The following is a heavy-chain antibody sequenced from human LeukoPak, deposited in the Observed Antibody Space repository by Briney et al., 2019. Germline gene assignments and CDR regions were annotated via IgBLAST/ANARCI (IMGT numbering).Heavy chain of an antibody. D-gene: IGHD2-2*01. CDR3: AKAEVGVVPAAMSERNWFDR. CDR1: GFTFSSYA. J-gene: IGHJ5*02. CDR2: ISGSGGST. V-gene: IGHV3-23*01. Sequence: PGGSLRLSCAASGFTFSSYAMSWVRQAPGKGLEWVSAISGSGGSTYYADSVKGRFTISRDNSKNTLYLQMNSLRAEDTAVYYCAKAEVGVVPAAMSERNWFDRWGRGTLVTVSS.